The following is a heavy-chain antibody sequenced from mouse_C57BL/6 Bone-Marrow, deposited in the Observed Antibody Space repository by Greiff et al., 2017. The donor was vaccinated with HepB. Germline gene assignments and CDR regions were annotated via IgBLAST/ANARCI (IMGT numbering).Heavy chain of an antibody. CDR1: GYSITSGYY. CDR2: ISYDGSN. V-gene: IGHV3-6*01. CDR3: ARENYGSSYVGRYFDY. D-gene: IGHD1-1*01. Sequence: EVKLMESGPGLVKPSQSLSLTCSVTGYSITSGYYWNWIRQFPGNKLEWMGYISYDGSNNYNPSLKNRISITRDTSKNQFFLKLNSVTTEDTATYYCARENYGSSYVGRYFDYWGQGTTLTVSS. J-gene: IGHJ2*01.